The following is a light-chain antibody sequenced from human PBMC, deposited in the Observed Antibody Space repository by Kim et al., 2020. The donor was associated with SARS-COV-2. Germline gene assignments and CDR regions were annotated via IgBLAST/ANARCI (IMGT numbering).Light chain of an antibody. CDR3: QQSYSTPWT. J-gene: IGKJ1*01. CDR2: GAA. CDR1: QSISSN. Sequence: DIQMTQSPSSLSASVGDRVTITCRASQSISSNLNWYQQKPGKAPNLLIYGAARLQSGVPSRFSGSGSGTDFTLTISSLQPEEFATYYCQQSYSTPWTFGRGTKVDIK. V-gene: IGKV1-39*01.